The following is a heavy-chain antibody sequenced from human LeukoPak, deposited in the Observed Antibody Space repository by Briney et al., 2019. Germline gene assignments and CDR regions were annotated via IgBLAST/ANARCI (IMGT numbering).Heavy chain of an antibody. V-gene: IGHV4-59*01. CDR1: GGSFSGYY. CDR3: VRSKSGTYGWFDP. D-gene: IGHD4-17*01. Sequence: SETLSLTCAVYGGSFSGYYWSWIRQPPGKGLEWIGFIYYTGDTKYNPSLKSRLTISVDTSKNQFSLKVSSVTAADTAVYYCVRSKSGTYGWFDPWGQGTLVTVSS. CDR2: IYYTGDT. J-gene: IGHJ5*02.